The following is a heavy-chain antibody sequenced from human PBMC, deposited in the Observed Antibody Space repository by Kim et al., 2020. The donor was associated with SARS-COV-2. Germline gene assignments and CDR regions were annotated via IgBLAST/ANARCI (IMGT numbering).Heavy chain of an antibody. J-gene: IGHJ4*02. CDR2: IYPGDSDT. Sequence: GESLKISCKGSGYSFTNYWIGWVRQMPGRGLEWMGIIYPGDSDTVYSPAFQGQVTISADKSISTAYVQWSSLRASDTAIYYCARQDGSGTYYKKDFDYWGQGTLVTVSS. D-gene: IGHD3-10*01. V-gene: IGHV5-51*01. CDR3: ARQDGSGTYYKKDFDY. CDR1: GYSFTNYW.